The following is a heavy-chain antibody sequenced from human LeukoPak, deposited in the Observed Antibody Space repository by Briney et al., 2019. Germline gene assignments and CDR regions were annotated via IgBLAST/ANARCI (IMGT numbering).Heavy chain of an antibody. Sequence: SETLSLTCAVSGYSISSGYYWGWIRQPPGKGLEWIGSIYHSGSTYYNPSLKSRLTISVDTSKNQFSLKLNSVTPEDTAVYYCARDRSWFGELLTDYYYYGMDVWGQGTTVTVSS. V-gene: IGHV4-38-2*02. CDR3: ARDRSWFGELLTDYYYYGMDV. CDR2: IYHSGST. J-gene: IGHJ6*02. CDR1: GYSISSGYY. D-gene: IGHD3-10*01.